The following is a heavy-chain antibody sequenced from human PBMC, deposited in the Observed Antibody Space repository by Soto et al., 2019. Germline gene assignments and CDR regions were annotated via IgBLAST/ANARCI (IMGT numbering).Heavy chain of an antibody. CDR1: GGSISSGGYY. Sequence: QVQLQESGPGLVKPSQTLSLTCTVSGGSISSGGYYWSWIRQHPGKGLEWIGYIYYSGSTYYNPSLKSRVTISVDTSKNQFSLKLSSVTAADTAVYYCARDKGRGSGSWYYYGMDVWGQGTTVTVSS. D-gene: IGHD3-10*01. V-gene: IGHV4-31*03. J-gene: IGHJ6*02. CDR3: ARDKGRGSGSWYYYGMDV. CDR2: IYYSGST.